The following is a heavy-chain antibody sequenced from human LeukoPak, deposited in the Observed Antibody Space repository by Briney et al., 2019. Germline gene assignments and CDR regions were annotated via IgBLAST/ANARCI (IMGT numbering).Heavy chain of an antibody. Sequence: PGGSLRLSYAASGFIVSNNYMSRVRQAPGRGLEWVSVIFAGGTTNYADSVKGRFIISRDNSKNTLYLQMNSLRAEDTAVYYCARDPNYGDWGQGTLVTVSS. CDR2: IFAGGTT. V-gene: IGHV3-66*01. J-gene: IGHJ4*02. CDR1: GFIVSNNY. D-gene: IGHD4-17*01. CDR3: ARDPNYGD.